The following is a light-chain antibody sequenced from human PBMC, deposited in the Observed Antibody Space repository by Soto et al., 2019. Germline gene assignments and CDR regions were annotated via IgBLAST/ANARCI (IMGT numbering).Light chain of an antibody. CDR2: GAS. Sequence: EIVMTQSPVTHSVSPGGRATLSCRASQSISDTLAWYQQKPGQAPRLLIHGASTRAPGFPARFSGSGSGTDFTLTISSLQSEDFAVYYCQQYHNWPITFGQGTRLEIK. CDR3: QQYHNWPIT. J-gene: IGKJ5*01. V-gene: IGKV3-15*01. CDR1: QSISDT.